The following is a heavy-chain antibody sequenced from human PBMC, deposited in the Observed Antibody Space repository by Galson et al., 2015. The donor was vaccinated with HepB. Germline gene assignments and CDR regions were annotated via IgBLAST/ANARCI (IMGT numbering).Heavy chain of an antibody. CDR3: ARGVTIAAAGTLDY. CDR2: IIPILGIA. CDR1: GGTFSSYT. D-gene: IGHD6-13*01. Sequence: SVKVSCKASGGTFSSYTINWVRQAPGQGLEWMGRIIPILGIANYAQKFQGRVTITADKSTSTAYMELSSLRSEDTAVYYCARGVTIAAAGTLDYWGQGTLVTVSS. V-gene: IGHV1-69*02. J-gene: IGHJ4*02.